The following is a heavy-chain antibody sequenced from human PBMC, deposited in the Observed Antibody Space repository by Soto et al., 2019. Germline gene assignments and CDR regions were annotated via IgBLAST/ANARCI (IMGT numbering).Heavy chain of an antibody. CDR3: ARDTYSSPSYGMDV. J-gene: IGHJ6*02. Sequence: GGSLRLSSAASGFTFSSYAMHWVRQAPGKGLEWVAVISYDGSNKYYADSVKGRFTISRDNSKNTLYLQMNSLRAEDTAVYYCARDTYSSPSYGMDVWGQGTTVTVSS. CDR1: GFTFSSYA. V-gene: IGHV3-30-3*01. D-gene: IGHD6-13*01. CDR2: ISYDGSNK.